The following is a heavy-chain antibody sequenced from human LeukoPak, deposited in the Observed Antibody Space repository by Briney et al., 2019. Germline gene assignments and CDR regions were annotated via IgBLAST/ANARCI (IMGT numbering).Heavy chain of an antibody. CDR1: GFTVSSNY. Sequence: GGSLRLSCAASGFTVSSNYMSWVRQAPGKGLEWVSVIYSGGSTYYADSVKGRFTISRDNSKNTLYLQMNSLRAEDTAVYYCARDPAYCSGGSCYYAGAFDIWGQGTMVTVSS. V-gene: IGHV3-53*01. CDR2: IYSGGST. D-gene: IGHD2-15*01. J-gene: IGHJ3*02. CDR3: ARDPAYCSGGSCYYAGAFDI.